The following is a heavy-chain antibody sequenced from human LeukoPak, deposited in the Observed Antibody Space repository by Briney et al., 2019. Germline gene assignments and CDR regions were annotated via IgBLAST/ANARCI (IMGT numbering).Heavy chain of an antibody. Sequence: GASVKVSCKASGYTFTSYGISWVRQAPGQGLEWMGWISAYNGNTNYAQKLQGRVTMTTDTSTSRAYMELRSLRSDDTAVYYCARAYSGSYYESFDYWGQGTLVTVSS. CDR1: GYTFTSYG. D-gene: IGHD1-26*01. J-gene: IGHJ4*02. V-gene: IGHV1-18*01. CDR3: ARAYSGSYYESFDY. CDR2: ISAYNGNT.